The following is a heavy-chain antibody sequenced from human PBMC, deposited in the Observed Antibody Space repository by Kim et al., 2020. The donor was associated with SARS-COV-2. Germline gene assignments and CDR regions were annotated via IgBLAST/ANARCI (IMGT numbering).Heavy chain of an antibody. D-gene: IGHD6-19*01. V-gene: IGHV4-59*08. Sequence: SETLSLTCTVSGGSISTYYWSWIRQPPGKRLEWLGDSDYRGSTNYNSSLRSRLTISVDRSKNQFSLKLSSVTAADTAVYYCARRKAVAASYFDYWG. CDR3: ARRKAVAASYFDY. J-gene: IGHJ4*01. CDR1: GGSISTYY. CDR2: SDYRGST.